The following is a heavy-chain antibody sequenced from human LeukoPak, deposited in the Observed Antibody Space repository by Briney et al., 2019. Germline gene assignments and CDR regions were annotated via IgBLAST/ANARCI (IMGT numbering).Heavy chain of an antibody. D-gene: IGHD6-19*01. CDR3: AIHGIAVAGTEY. CDR1: GFTFSSYA. J-gene: IGHJ4*02. V-gene: IGHV3-23*01. CDR2: ISGSGGST. Sequence: GGSLRLSCAASGFTFSSYAMSWVRQAPGKGLEWVSAISGSGGSTYYADSVKGRFTISRNNSKNTLYLQMNSLRAEDTAVYYCAIHGIAVAGTEYWGQGTLVTVSS.